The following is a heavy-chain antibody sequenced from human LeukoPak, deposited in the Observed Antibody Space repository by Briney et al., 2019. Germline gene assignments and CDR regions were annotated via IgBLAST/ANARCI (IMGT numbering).Heavy chain of an antibody. Sequence: GESLKISCKGSGYSFTSYWIGWVRQMPGKGLEWMGIIYPGDSDTRYSPSFQGQVTISAEKSISTAYLQWSSLKASDTAMYYCARPITYITGTTFAFDIWGQGTMVTVSS. CDR3: ARPITYITGTTFAFDI. V-gene: IGHV5-51*01. D-gene: IGHD1-20*01. CDR1: GYSFTSYW. CDR2: IYPGDSDT. J-gene: IGHJ3*02.